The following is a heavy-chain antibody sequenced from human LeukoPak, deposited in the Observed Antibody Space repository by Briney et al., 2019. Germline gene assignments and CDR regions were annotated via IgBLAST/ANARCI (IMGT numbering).Heavy chain of an antibody. CDR3: ARASTDSSSWYHYFDY. D-gene: IGHD6-13*01. J-gene: IGHJ4*02. CDR2: IFHSGST. CDR1: GASISSYY. V-gene: IGHV4-59*01. Sequence: PSETLSLTCTVSGASISSYYWNWIRQPPGKGLEWIGYIFHSGSTNYNPPLKSRATVSVDTSKSQFSLKLTSVTAADTAAYYCARASTDSSSWYHYFDYWGQGALVTVSS.